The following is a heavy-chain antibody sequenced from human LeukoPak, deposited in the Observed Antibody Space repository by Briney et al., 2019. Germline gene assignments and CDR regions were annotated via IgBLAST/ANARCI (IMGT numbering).Heavy chain of an antibody. D-gene: IGHD1-26*01. Sequence: GGSLRLSCAASGFTFSDYYMSWIRQAPGKGLEWVSYISSGSTIYYADSVKGRFTISRDNAKNSLYLQMNSLRAEDTAVYYCARGSGSYDYWGQGTLVTVSS. CDR1: GFTFSDYY. CDR2: ISSGSTI. CDR3: ARGSGSYDY. J-gene: IGHJ4*02. V-gene: IGHV3-11*01.